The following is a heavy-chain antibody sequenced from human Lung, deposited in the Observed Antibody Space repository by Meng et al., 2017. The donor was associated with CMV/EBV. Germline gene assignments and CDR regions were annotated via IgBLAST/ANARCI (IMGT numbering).Heavy chain of an antibody. CDR3: AGAFRGGYYTNDY. Sequence: GGSLRLXXATSGFTFSSYSMNWVRQAPGKGLEWVSFISSTSRYIFYADSVKGRFTISRDNAKNSVYIQMNSLRVEDTAVYYCAGAFRGGYYTNDYWGQGNXV. CDR1: GFTFSSYS. J-gene: IGHJ4*02. D-gene: IGHD3-3*01. CDR2: ISSTSRYI. V-gene: IGHV3-21*01.